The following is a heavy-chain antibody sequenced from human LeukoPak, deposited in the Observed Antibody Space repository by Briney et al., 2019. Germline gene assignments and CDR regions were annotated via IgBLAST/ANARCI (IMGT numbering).Heavy chain of an antibody. CDR1: GFTFSSYS. D-gene: IGHD2-15*01. Sequence: GGSLRLSCAASGFTFSSYSMNWVRQAPGKGLEWVSSISSSSSYIYYADSAKGRFTISRDNAKNSLYLQMNSLRAEDTAVYYCARRYCSGGSCYIRHWGQGTLVTVSS. CDR3: ARRYCSGGSCYIRH. CDR2: ISSSSSYI. V-gene: IGHV3-21*01. J-gene: IGHJ1*01.